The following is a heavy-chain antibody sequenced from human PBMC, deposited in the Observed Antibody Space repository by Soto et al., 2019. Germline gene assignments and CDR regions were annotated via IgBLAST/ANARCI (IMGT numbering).Heavy chain of an antibody. Sequence: QLQLQESGPGLVKPSETLSLACTVSGGSISSNSYYWDWIRQPPGKGLEWIGSMYYSGATYHNPSLQSRVTISVDTSNTPFSLHRSSVTAADTAVYYCARHAAYDSVWGKSDGSDYWGQGTLVTVSS. CDR1: GGSISSNSYY. D-gene: IGHD3-16*01. CDR2: MYYSGAT. J-gene: IGHJ4*02. V-gene: IGHV4-39*01. CDR3: ARHAAYDSVWGKSDGSDY.